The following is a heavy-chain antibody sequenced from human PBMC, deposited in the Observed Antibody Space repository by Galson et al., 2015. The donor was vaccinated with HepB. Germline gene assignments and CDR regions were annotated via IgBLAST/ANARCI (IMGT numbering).Heavy chain of an antibody. Sequence: QSGAEVKKPGESLKISCKGSGYSFTSYWIAWVRQMPGKGLEWMGIIYPADSDTKYSPSFQGQVTISADKSNNTAHLQWSSLKASDTAMYYCARRGLDSSGYWPAFDIWGQGTMVTVSS. CDR2: IYPADSDT. CDR1: GYSFTSYW. J-gene: IGHJ3*02. CDR3: ARRGLDSSGYWPAFDI. D-gene: IGHD3-22*01. V-gene: IGHV5-51*03.